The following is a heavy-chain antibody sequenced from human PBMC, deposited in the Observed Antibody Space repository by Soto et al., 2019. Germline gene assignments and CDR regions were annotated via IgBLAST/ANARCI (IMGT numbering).Heavy chain of an antibody. J-gene: IGHJ6*02. D-gene: IGHD3-10*01. CDR3: ARVRLLWGGGMDV. CDR1: GGSISSGDYY. CDR2: IYYSGST. V-gene: IGHV4-30-4*01. Sequence: SETLSLTCTVSGGSISSGDYYWSWIRQPPGKGLEWIGYIYYSGSTYYNPSLKSRVTISVDTSKNQFSLKLSSVTAADTAVYYCARVRLLWGGGMDVWGQGTTVTVSS.